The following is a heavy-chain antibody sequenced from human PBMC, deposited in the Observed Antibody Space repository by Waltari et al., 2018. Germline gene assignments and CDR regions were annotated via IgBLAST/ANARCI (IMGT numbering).Heavy chain of an antibody. CDR3: ARVARKTYSSPVPGRDYYYGMDV. CDR2: INSDGSDT. V-gene: IGHV3-74*01. J-gene: IGHJ6*02. CDR1: GFTFSRYW. D-gene: IGHD3-22*01. Sequence: EEQLVESGGGLIQPGESLRVSCAVSGFTFSRYWMNWVRQAPGKGLLWVARINSDGSDTRYADTVKGRFTISRDNARNTVYLQMKSLRAEDTAVYYCARVARKTYSSPVPGRDYYYGMDVWGLGTTVTVSS.